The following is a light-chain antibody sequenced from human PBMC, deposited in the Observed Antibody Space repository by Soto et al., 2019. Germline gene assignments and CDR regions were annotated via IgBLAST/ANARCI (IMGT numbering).Light chain of an antibody. J-gene: IGLJ2*01. Sequence: QSALTQPASVSGSPGQSITISCTGTSRDVGGYNYVSWHQQHPGTAPKVIITGVSNRPSGVSNRFSGSKSGTTASLTISGLQAEDEADYYCSSYISSITFVVFGGGTKLTVL. CDR3: SSYISSITFVV. CDR1: SRDVGGYNY. CDR2: GVS. V-gene: IGLV2-14*01.